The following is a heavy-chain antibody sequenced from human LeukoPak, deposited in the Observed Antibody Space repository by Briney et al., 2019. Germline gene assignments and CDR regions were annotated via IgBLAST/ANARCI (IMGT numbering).Heavy chain of an antibody. CDR1: GGSISSGGYY. Sequence: SETLSLTCTVSGGSISSGGYYWSWIRQHPGKGLEWIGYIYYSGSTYYNPSLKSRVTISADTSKNQFSLKLSSVTAADTAVYYCARGAGDIVVVPAARFDPWGQGTLVTVSS. D-gene: IGHD2-2*01. J-gene: IGHJ5*02. CDR3: ARGAGDIVVVPAARFDP. CDR2: IYYSGST. V-gene: IGHV4-31*03.